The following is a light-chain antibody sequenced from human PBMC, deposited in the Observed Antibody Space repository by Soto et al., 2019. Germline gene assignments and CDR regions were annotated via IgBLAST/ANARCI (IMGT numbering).Light chain of an antibody. CDR2: KAS. V-gene: IGKV1-5*03. Sequence: DIPMTQSPSTLPASVGDRVTITCRASQSISSWLAWYQQKPGKAPKLLIYKASSLESGVPSRFSGSGSGTEFTLTISSLQPDDCATYDCQQYNSYLTFGGGTKVEIK. J-gene: IGKJ4*02. CDR3: QQYNSYLT. CDR1: QSISSW.